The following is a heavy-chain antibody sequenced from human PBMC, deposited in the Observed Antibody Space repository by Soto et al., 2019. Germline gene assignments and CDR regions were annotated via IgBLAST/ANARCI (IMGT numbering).Heavy chain of an antibody. CDR3: ARDGGRHSGGIDY. CDR2: IIPIFGTA. CDR1: GGTFSSYS. Sequence: QVQLVQSGAAVKKPGSSVKVSCKASGGTFSSYSINWVRQAPGQGLEWMGEIIPIFGTANYAQKFQGRVTITAAESTSTAYMELSSLRSEDTAVYYCARDGGRHSGGIDYWGQGTLVTVSS. J-gene: IGHJ4*02. V-gene: IGHV1-69*01. D-gene: IGHD1-26*01.